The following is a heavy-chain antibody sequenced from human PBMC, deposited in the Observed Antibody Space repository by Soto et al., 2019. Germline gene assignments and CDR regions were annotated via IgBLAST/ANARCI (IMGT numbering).Heavy chain of an antibody. V-gene: IGHV4-39*01. CDR1: GGSISSSSYY. J-gene: IGHJ6*02. D-gene: IGHD2-21*02. CDR3: AHSRCGGDCLRSYSPHYYYGLDV. CDR2: IYYSGST. Sequence: PSETLSLTCTVSGGSISSSSYYWGWIRQPPGKGLEWIGSIYYSGSTFYNPSLKSRVTISVDTSKNQFSLKLSSVTAADTAVHYCAHSRCGGDCLRSYSPHYYYGLDVWGQGTTVTVSS.